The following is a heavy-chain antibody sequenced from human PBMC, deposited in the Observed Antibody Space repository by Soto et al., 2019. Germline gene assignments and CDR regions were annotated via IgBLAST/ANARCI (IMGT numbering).Heavy chain of an antibody. CDR1: GGSFSGYY. CDR3: ARPYSSSWYYFDY. V-gene: IGHV4-34*01. CDR2: INHSGST. Sequence: SETLSLTCAVDGGSFSGYYWSWIRQPPGKGLEWIGEINHSGSTNYNPSLKSRVTISVDTSKNQFSLKLSSVTAADTAVYYCARPYSSSWYYFDYWGQGTLVXVSS. J-gene: IGHJ4*02. D-gene: IGHD6-13*01.